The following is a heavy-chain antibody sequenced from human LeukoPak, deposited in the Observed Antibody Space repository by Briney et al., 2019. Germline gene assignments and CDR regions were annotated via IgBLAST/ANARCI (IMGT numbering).Heavy chain of an antibody. CDR3: ATDIRYAFDY. J-gene: IGHJ4*02. CDR1: GFSFRDYP. V-gene: IGHV3-21*05. Sequence: GGSLRLSCATSGFSFRDYPMNWVRQAPGKGLEWVSNIRTSSEGANLAFYADSVKGRVTFSRDDAKNTLYLHMHSLRDDDTAVYYCATDIRYAFDYWGQGILVTVSS. D-gene: IGHD3-9*01. CDR2: IRTSSEGANLA.